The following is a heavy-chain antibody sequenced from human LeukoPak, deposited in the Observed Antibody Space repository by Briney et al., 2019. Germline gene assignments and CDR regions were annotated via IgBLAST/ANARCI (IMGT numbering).Heavy chain of an antibody. J-gene: IGHJ6*04. CDR1: GDSVSSNSAA. CDR3: ARDRRTDCGGGSCYYDYFGFDV. V-gene: IGHV6-1*01. Sequence: SQTLSLTCAISGDSVSSNSAAWNWIRQSPSRGLEWLGRTFYRSKWYGDYAVSVKSRITIKPDTSKNQFSLQLNSVTPEDTAVYYCARDRRTDCGGGSCYYDYFGFDVWGKGTPVTVSS. CDR2: TFYRSKWYG. D-gene: IGHD2-15*01.